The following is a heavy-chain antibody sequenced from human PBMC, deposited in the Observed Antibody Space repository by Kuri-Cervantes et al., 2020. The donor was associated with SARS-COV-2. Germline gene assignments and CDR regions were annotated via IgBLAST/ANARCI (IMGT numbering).Heavy chain of an antibody. Sequence: ASVKVSCKASGYTFTGYYMHWGRQATGQGLEWMGWINPNSGGTNYAQKFQGRVTMTRDTSISTAYMELSRLRSYDTAVYYCASDWLRGVINYWGQETLVTVSS. V-gene: IGHV1-2*02. CDR1: GYTFTGYY. CDR3: ASDWLRGVINY. J-gene: IGHJ4*02. D-gene: IGHD3-10*01. CDR2: INPNSGGT.